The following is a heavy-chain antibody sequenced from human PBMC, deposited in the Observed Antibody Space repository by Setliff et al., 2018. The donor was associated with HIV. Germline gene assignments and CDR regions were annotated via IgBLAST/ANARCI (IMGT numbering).Heavy chain of an antibody. CDR1: GYTFTSYG. D-gene: IGHD3-10*01. CDR2: ISAYNGNT. J-gene: IGHJ4*02. Sequence: GASVKVSCKASGYTFTSYGISWVRQAPGQGLEWMGWISAYNGNTNYAQKLQGRVTMTKDTSTSTVYMEVRSLRSEDTAVYYCAREDKGYYGSGLGWAQGTLVTVSS. CDR3: AREDKGYYGSGLG. V-gene: IGHV1-18*01.